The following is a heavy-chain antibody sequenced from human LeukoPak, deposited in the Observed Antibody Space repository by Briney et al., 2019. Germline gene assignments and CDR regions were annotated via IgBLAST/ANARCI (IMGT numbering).Heavy chain of an antibody. CDR2: INGRGGST. V-gene: IGHV3-23*01. CDR3: AKVKGPYCGGDCIHIY. CDR1: GFTFSNYA. D-gene: IGHD2-21*02. Sequence: QSGGSLRLSCAASGFTFSNYAMSWVRQAPGKGLEWVSSINGRGGSTYYADSVKGRFTISRDNSKNTLYLQMNSLRAEDTAVYYCAKVKGPYCGGDCIHIYWGQGTLVTVSS. J-gene: IGHJ4*02.